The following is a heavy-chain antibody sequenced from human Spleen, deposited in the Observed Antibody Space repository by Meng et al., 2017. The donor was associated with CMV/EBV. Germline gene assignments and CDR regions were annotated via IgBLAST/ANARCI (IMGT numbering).Heavy chain of an antibody. CDR3: ARDHPRRFSGMDV. CDR2: VSYDGETK. V-gene: IGHV3-30*03. CDR1: GFTFSSYW. Sequence: GESLKISCAASGFTFSSYWMSWVRQAPGKGLEWVAVVSYDGETKYYADSVKGRFTISRDNSKNTVYLQMNSLEREDTAVYYCARDHPRRFSGMDVWGQGTTVTVSS. J-gene: IGHJ6*02. D-gene: IGHD3-16*01.